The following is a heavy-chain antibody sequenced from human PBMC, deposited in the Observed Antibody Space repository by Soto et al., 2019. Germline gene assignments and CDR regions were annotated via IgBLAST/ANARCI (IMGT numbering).Heavy chain of an antibody. Sequence: QVQLVQSGAEVKKPGASVKVSCKASGYTFTSYGISWVRQAPGQGLEWMGWISAYNGNTNYAQKLQGRVTMTTDTSTSTADMELRSLRSDDTAVDYCAREYSSSSREGGGFDYWGQGTLVTVSS. D-gene: IGHD6-6*01. J-gene: IGHJ4*02. CDR3: AREYSSSSREGGGFDY. CDR1: GYTFTSYG. V-gene: IGHV1-18*04. CDR2: ISAYNGNT.